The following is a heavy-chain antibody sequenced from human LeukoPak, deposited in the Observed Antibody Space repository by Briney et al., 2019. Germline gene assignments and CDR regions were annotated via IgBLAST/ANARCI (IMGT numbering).Heavy chain of an antibody. J-gene: IGHJ4*02. CDR3: ARRRGGSSWSDF. D-gene: IGHD6-13*01. V-gene: IGHV4-39*07. CDR2: IYYNENT. Sequence: PSETLSLTCSVSGGSVTSSGYYWVWIRQPPGKGLEWIGNIYYNENTYYNPSLKSRVTISLDTSKNQFSLKLSSVTAAGTAVYYCARRRGGSSWSDFWGQGTLLTVSS. CDR1: GGSVTSSGYY.